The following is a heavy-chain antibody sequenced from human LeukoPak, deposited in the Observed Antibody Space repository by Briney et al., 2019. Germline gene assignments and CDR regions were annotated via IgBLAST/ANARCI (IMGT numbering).Heavy chain of an antibody. V-gene: IGHV3-74*01. CDR3: ARGGWEQEHLDY. Sequence: GESLRLSCAASGFTFSRYWMHWVRQAPGKGLVWVSRINSDGSSRYADSAKGRFTISRDNAKNTLYLRMNSLRAEDTAVYYCARGGWEQEHLDYWGQGTLVTVS. J-gene: IGHJ4*02. CDR2: INSDGSS. D-gene: IGHD1-26*01. CDR1: GFTFSRYW.